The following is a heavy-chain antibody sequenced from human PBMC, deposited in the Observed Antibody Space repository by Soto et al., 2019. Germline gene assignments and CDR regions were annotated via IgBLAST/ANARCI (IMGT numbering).Heavy chain of an antibody. V-gene: IGHV3-15*01. CDR1: GFTFSNAW. CDR2: IKSKTDGGTT. Sequence: GGSLRLSCAASGFTFSNAWMSWVRQAPGKGLEWVGRIKSKTDGGTTDYAAPVKGRFTISRDDSKNTLYLQMNSLKTEDTAVYYCTTDRGHSYGPFDYWGQGTLVTVSS. D-gene: IGHD5-18*01. J-gene: IGHJ4*02. CDR3: TTDRGHSYGPFDY.